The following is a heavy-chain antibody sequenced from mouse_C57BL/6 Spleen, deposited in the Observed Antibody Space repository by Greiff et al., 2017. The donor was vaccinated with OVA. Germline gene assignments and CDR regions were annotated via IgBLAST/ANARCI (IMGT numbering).Heavy chain of an antibody. V-gene: IGHV1-26*01. CDR3: ARVPYDGYFDY. Sequence: EVQLQQSGPELVKPGASVKISCKASGYTFTDYYMNWVKQSHGKSLEWIGDINPNNGGTSYNQKFKGKATLTVDKSSSTAYMELRSLTSEDSAVYYCARVPYDGYFDYWGQGTTLTVSS. CDR1: GYTFTDYY. D-gene: IGHD2-3*01. CDR2: INPNNGGT. J-gene: IGHJ2*01.